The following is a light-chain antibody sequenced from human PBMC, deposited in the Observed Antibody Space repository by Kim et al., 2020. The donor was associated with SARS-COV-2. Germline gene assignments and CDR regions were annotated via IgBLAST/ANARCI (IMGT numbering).Light chain of an antibody. V-gene: IGLV7-43*01. CDR3: RLCYGGVWV. J-gene: IGLJ7*01. Sequence: QAVVSQGPSLTVSPGGTVTLTCASSTGAVTSGHYPNWFQQKPGQAPRALIYSISNKYSWTPARFSGSLLGGKAALTLSGVQPEDEADYYCRLCYGGVWVFGGGTQLTVL. CDR2: SIS. CDR1: TGAVTSGHY.